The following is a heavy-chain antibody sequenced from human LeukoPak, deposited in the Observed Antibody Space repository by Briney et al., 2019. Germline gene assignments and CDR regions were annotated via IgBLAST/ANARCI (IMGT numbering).Heavy chain of an antibody. CDR2: ISWNSGSI. J-gene: IGHJ4*02. CDR1: GFTLDDYA. V-gene: IGHV3-9*01. D-gene: IGHD6-13*01. Sequence: GGSLRLSCAASGFTLDDYAMHWVRQAPGKGLEWVSGISWNSGSIGYADSVKGRFTISRDNAKNSLYLQMNSLRAEDTALYYCAKGVAAAESPFDYWGQGTLVTVSS. CDR3: AKGVAAAESPFDY.